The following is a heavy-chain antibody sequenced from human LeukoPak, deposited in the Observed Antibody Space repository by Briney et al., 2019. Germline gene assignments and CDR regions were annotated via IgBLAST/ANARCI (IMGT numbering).Heavy chain of an antibody. CDR1: GYIFTGYY. D-gene: IGHD5-24*01. Sequence: ASVKVSCKASGYIFTGYYMHWVRQAPGQGLEWMGWINPNSGDTNYAQKFQGRVTMTRDTSISTAYMELSSLRSEDTAIYYCARIRDGYNDAYDIWGQGTVVTVPS. V-gene: IGHV1-2*02. CDR3: ARIRDGYNDAYDI. J-gene: IGHJ3*02. CDR2: INPNSGDT.